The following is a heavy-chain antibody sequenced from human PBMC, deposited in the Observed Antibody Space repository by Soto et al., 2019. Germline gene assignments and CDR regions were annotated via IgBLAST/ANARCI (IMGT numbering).Heavy chain of an antibody. J-gene: IGHJ4*02. V-gene: IGHV3-30-3*01. CDR3: TREGKLEPIPLDF. CDR1: GFSFRSYT. CDR2: ISYIETNK. Sequence: GGSLRLSCAASGFSFRSYTMHWVRQAPGKGLEWVAHISYIETNKYYADSAKGRFTISRDNSKNTLYLQMNTLRADDTALYYCTREGKLEPIPLDFWGQGTLVTVSS. D-gene: IGHD1-1*01.